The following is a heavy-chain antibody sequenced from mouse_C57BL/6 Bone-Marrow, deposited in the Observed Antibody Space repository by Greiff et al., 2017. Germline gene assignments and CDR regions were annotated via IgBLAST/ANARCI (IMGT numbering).Heavy chain of an antibody. CDR3: AGPYYSNYWYFGV. Sequence: VQLQQPGAELVRPGASVKMSCKASGYTFTSYWITWVKQRPGQGLEWIGDIYPGSGSTNYNEKFKSKATLTVDKSSSTAYMQISSLTSEDSAVYYCAGPYYSNYWYFGVWGTGTTVTVSS. J-gene: IGHJ1*03. D-gene: IGHD2-5*01. CDR1: GYTFTSYW. CDR2: IYPGSGST. V-gene: IGHV1-55*01.